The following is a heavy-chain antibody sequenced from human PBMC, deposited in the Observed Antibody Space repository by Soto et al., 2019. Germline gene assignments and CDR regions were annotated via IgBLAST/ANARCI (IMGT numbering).Heavy chain of an antibody. D-gene: IGHD3-3*01. CDR2: TYYRPRWYS. J-gene: IGHJ4*02. CDR1: GDRVSSNGAA. CDR3: ARDPPGFHSAFVF. Sequence: AQPLSLTSAISGDRVSSNGAAWNRIRRSPSRVLEWLGRTYYRPRWYSDYAPSVKSRITVNPDTTQNQSSLQLNSVTPEDTAIYYCARDPPGFHSAFVFWGQGSLVTVSS. V-gene: IGHV6-1*01.